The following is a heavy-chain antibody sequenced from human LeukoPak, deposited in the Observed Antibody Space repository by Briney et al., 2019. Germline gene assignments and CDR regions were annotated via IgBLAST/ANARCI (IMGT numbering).Heavy chain of an antibody. CDR2: IYSGGST. Sequence: PGGSLGLSCAASGFTVSSNYMSWVRQAPGKGLGWVSVIYSGGSTYYADSVKGRFTISRDNSKNTLYLQMNSLRAEDTAVYYCARDSVDTAMGYDYWGQGTLVTVSS. J-gene: IGHJ4*02. CDR1: GFTVSSNY. CDR3: ARDSVDTAMGYDY. D-gene: IGHD5-18*01. V-gene: IGHV3-53*01.